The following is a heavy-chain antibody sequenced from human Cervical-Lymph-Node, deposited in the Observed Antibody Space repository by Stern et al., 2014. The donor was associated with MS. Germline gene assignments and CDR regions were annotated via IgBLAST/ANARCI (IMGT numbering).Heavy chain of an antibody. D-gene: IGHD4-17*01. CDR3: ATIDYGDYKDY. V-gene: IGHV1-2*06. CDR1: GYTFTGYYY. J-gene: IGHJ4*02. Sequence: VQLVESGAEVKKPGASVKVSCQASGYTFTGYYYMHWVRQAPGQGLEWVGRINRNSGGTNYAQKFQGRVTMTRDTSISTVYMELSRLRFDDTAVYYCATIDYGDYKDYWGQGTLVTVSS. CDR2: INRNSGGT.